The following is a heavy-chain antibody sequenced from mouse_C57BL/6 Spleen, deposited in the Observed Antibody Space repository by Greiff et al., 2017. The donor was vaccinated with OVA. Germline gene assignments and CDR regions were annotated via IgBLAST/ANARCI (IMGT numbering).Heavy chain of an antibody. J-gene: IGHJ1*03. D-gene: IGHD2-5*01. CDR1: GFTFSDYG. CDR3: AREAYYSNYEYFDV. V-gene: IGHV5-17*01. CDR2: ISSGSSTI. Sequence: EVHLVESGGGLVKPGGSLKLSCAASGFTFSDYGMHWVRQAPEKGLEWVAYISSGSSTIYYADTVKGRFTISRDNAKNTLFLQMTSLRSEDTAMYYCAREAYYSNYEYFDVWGTGTTVTVSS.